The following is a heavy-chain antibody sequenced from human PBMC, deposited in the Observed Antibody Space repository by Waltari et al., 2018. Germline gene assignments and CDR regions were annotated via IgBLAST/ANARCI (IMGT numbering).Heavy chain of an antibody. D-gene: IGHD6-13*01. V-gene: IGHV3-9*01. CDR3: AKGGPGYSSSWNDAFDI. J-gene: IGHJ3*02. CDR1: GFTFDDYA. Sequence: GFTFDDYAMHWVRQAPGKGLEWVSGISWNSGSIGYADSVKGRFTISRDNAKNSLYLQMNSLRAEDTALYYCAKGGPGYSSSWNDAFDIWGQGTMVTVSS. CDR2: ISWNSGSI.